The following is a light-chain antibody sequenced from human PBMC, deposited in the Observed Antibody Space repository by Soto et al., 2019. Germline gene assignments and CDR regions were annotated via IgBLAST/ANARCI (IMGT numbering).Light chain of an antibody. CDR1: QSVGRDY. J-gene: IGKJ5*01. Sequence: EIVLTQSPGTLSLSPGERATLSCRASQSVGRDYLAWFQQIPGQPPRLLICDASSRATGIPDRFSGSGSGTDFTITISRLEPEDFAVYYCQQYAASPITFGQGTRLEMK. CDR3: QQYAASPIT. CDR2: DAS. V-gene: IGKV3-20*01.